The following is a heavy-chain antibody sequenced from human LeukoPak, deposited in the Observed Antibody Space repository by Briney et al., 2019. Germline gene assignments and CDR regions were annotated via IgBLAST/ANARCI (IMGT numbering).Heavy chain of an antibody. V-gene: IGHV1-18*01. D-gene: IGHD5-18*01. CDR3: ARGLDAATGLANFDY. CDR1: GYSFSYFG. J-gene: IGHJ4*02. Sequence: ASVKVSCKASGYSFSYFGINWVRQAPGQGLEWMGWINCYNGNTNYAQKSEGRLTLTTDTATSSVYMELRNLRSDDTAVYYCARGLDAATGLANFDYWGQGTLVTVSS. CDR2: INCYNGNT.